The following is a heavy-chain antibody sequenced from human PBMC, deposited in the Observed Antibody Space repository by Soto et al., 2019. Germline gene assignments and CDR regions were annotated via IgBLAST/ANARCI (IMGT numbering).Heavy chain of an antibody. CDR3: ARHHGPTTSENWFDP. J-gene: IGHJ5*02. V-gene: IGHV1-18*01. CDR1: GYTFFTYD. D-gene: IGHD5-12*01. CDR2: ISTYSGDT. Sequence: QVHLVQSGVEVKTPGASVKVSCQASGYTFFTYDISWVRQAPGQGLEWMGWISTYSGDTKYAQKFQGRVTMTTATSTTTAYLELGSLRSGDTAVYYSARHHGPTTSENWFDPWGQGTLVTVSS.